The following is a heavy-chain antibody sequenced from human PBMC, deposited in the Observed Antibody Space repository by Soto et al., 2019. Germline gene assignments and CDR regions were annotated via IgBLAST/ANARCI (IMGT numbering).Heavy chain of an antibody. CDR1: GFTFSSYA. Sequence: QVQLVESGGGVVQPGRSLRLSCAASGFTFSSYAMHWVRQAPGKGLEWVAVISYDGSNKYYADSVKGRFTISRDNSKNTLYLQMNSLRAEDTAVYYCARDNSGGWYYYYGIDVWCQGSTVTVSS. CDR2: ISYDGSNK. D-gene: IGHD3-10*01. V-gene: IGHV3-30-3*01. CDR3: ARDNSGGWYYYYGIDV. J-gene: IGHJ6*02.